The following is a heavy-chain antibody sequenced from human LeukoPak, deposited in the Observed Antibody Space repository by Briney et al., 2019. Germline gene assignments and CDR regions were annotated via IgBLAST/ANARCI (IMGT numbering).Heavy chain of an antibody. J-gene: IGHJ4*02. Sequence: ASVKVSCKASGGTFSSYAISWVRQAPGQGLEWMGRIIPILGIANYAQKFQGRVTITADKSTSTAYMELSSLRSEDTAVYYCAEGDIVATKFDYWGQGTLVTVSS. D-gene: IGHD5-12*01. CDR1: GGTFSSYA. CDR3: AEGDIVATKFDY. V-gene: IGHV1-69*04. CDR2: IIPILGIA.